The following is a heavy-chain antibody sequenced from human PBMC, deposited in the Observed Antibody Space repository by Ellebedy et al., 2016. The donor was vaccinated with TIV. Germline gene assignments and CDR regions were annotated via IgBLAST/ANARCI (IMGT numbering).Heavy chain of an antibody. CDR3: ARYAFGSGSFDY. V-gene: IGHV3-21*01. J-gene: IGHJ4*02. D-gene: IGHD3-10*01. Sequence: GGSLRLXCEASGFTFNYYGMNWVRQGPGKGLEWVSSISSSGSFIYYSDSVRGRFTISRDNAKNSLFLQMNDLRGDDTAVYYCARYAFGSGSFDYWGQGILVTVSS. CDR2: ISSSGSFI. CDR1: GFTFNYYG.